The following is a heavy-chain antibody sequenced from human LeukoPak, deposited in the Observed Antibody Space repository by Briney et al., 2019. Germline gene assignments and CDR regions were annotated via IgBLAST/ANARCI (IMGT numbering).Heavy chain of an antibody. CDR1: GYSFTSYW. D-gene: IGHD6-13*01. Sequence: GESLKISCKGSGYSFTSYWIGWVRRMPGKGLEWMGIIYPGDSDTRYSPSFQGQVTISADKSISTAYLQWSSLKASDTAMYYCARVGVYSSSWYGEVNYWGQGTLVTVSS. CDR3: ARVGVYSSSWYGEVNY. CDR2: IYPGDSDT. J-gene: IGHJ4*02. V-gene: IGHV5-51*01.